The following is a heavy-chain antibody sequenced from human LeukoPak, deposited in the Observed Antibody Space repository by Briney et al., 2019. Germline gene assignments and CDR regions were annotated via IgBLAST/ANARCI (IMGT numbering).Heavy chain of an antibody. V-gene: IGHV3-15*07. J-gene: IGHJ4*02. Sequence: GGSLRLSCGASGLIFRSAWMNWVRQAPGKGLEWVGRIRSKADNGTAEYAALVKGRFTISRDDSKKMLYLQMNSLEVNDTAVYYCTTRGYCSGAGCYSDYWGQGTLVTVSS. CDR1: GLIFRSAW. CDR3: TTRGYCSGAGCYSDY. CDR2: IRSKADNGTA. D-gene: IGHD2-2*02.